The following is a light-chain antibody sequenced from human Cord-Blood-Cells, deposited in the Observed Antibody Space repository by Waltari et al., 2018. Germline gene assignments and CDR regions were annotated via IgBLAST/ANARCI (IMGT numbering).Light chain of an antibody. CDR2: DVS. Sequence: QSALTQPASVSGSPGQSITISCTGTSSDVGGYNYVSWYQQHPGKAPKLMIYDVSNRPSGVSTRFSGSKAGNTASLTISELQAEDEADYYCSSYTSSSTRVFGGGTKLTVL. CDR1: SSDVGGYNY. V-gene: IGLV2-14*01. J-gene: IGLJ3*02. CDR3: SSYTSSSTRV.